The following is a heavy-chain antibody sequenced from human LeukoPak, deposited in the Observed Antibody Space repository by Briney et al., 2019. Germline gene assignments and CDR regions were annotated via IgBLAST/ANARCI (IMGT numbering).Heavy chain of an antibody. Sequence: GGSLRLSCAASGFTLSSYWMNWARQAPGKGLEWVAIINHNGNVNYYVDSVKGRFTISRDNAKNSLYLQMSNLRAEDTAVYFCARGGGLDVWGQGATVTVSS. CDR3: ARGGGLDV. CDR1: GFTLSSYW. D-gene: IGHD3-16*01. V-gene: IGHV3-7*03. J-gene: IGHJ6*02. CDR2: INHNGNVN.